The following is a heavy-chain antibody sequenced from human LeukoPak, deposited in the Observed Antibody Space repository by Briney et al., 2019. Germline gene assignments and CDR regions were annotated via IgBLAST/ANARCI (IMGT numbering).Heavy chain of an antibody. CDR2: IYTSGST. J-gene: IGHJ6*02. CDR1: GGSISSYY. D-gene: IGHD5-12*01. V-gene: IGHV4-4*07. CDR3: ARDSGYSGYDFRYYYYGMDV. Sequence: SETLSLTCTVSGGSISSYYWSWIRQPAGKGPEWIGRIYTSGSTNYNPSLKSRVTMSVDTSKNQFSLKLSPVTAADTAVYYRARDSGYSGYDFRYYYYGMDVWGQGTTVTVSS.